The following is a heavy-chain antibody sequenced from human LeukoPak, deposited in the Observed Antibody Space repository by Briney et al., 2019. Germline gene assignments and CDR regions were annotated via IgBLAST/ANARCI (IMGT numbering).Heavy chain of an antibody. CDR2: IIPIFGTA. Sequence: GASVKVSCKASGGTFSSYAISWVRQAPGQGLEWMGGIIPIFGTANYAQKFQGRVTITAEESTSTAYMELSSLKSEDTAMYYCARDFGCSSTSCLNWFDPWGQGTLVTVAT. CDR3: ARDFGCSSTSCLNWFDP. D-gene: IGHD2-2*01. V-gene: IGHV1-69*13. J-gene: IGHJ5*02. CDR1: GGTFSSYA.